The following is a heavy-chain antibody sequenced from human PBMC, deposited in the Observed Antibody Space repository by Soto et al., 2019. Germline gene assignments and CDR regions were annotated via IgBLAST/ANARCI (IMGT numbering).Heavy chain of an antibody. V-gene: IGHV1-69*13. CDR1: GGTFSSYA. J-gene: IGHJ4*02. CDR2: IIPIFGTA. CDR3: ARWGNTQQNFDY. D-gene: IGHD6-13*01. Sequence: SVKVSCKASGGTFSSYAISWVRQAPGQGLEWMGGIIPIFGTANYAQKFQGRVTITADESTSTAYMELSSLRSEDTAVYYCARWGNTQQNFDYWGQGTLVTVSS.